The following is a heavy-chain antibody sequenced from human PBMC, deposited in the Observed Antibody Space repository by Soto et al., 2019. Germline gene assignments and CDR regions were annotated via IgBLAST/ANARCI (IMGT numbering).Heavy chain of an antibody. V-gene: IGHV4-4*07. CDR1: GTSVSNYY. J-gene: IGHJ4*02. CDR3: ARGGIQLSYAFHY. D-gene: IGHD5-18*01. Sequence: SETLSLTCSVSGTSVSNYYWSWIRQPAGKGLEHIGRIYTSGSTSYNPSLKSRVTMSMDTSQTQIYLNLTSVTAADTAVYYCARGGIQLSYAFHYWGPGILVNVSS. CDR2: IYTSGST.